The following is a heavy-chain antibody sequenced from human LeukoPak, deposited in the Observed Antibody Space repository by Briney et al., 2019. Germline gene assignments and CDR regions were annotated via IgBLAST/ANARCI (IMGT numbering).Heavy chain of an antibody. CDR1: GGSFSGYY. V-gene: IGHV4-34*01. D-gene: IGHD3-10*01. CDR2: INHSGST. J-gene: IGHJ4*02. Sequence: SETLSLTCAVYGGSFSGYYWSWIRQPPGKGLEWIGEINHSGSTNYNPSLKSRVTISVDTSKNQFSLKLSSVTAADTAVYYCARRGGYYYGSGSYYPLNYWGQGTLVTVSS. CDR3: ARRGGYYYGSGSYYPLNY.